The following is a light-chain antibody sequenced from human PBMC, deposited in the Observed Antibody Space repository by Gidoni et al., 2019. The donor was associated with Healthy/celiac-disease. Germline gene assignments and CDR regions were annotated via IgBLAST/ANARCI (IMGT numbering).Light chain of an antibody. CDR2: WAS. Sequence: DIVMTQSPDSLAVSMGERATINCQSSQSVVYSSNNKNYLAWYQQKPGQPPKLLIYWASTRESGVPDRFSGSGSGTDFTLTISSLQAEDFAVYYCQQYYSTPRTFGGGTKVEIK. V-gene: IGKV4-1*01. CDR3: QQYYSTPRT. J-gene: IGKJ4*02. CDR1: QSVVYSSNNKNY.